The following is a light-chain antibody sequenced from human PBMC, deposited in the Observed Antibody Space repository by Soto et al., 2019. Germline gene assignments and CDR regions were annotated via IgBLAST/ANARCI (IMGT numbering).Light chain of an antibody. CDR2: GNS. V-gene: IGLV1-40*01. J-gene: IGLJ1*01. CDR1: SSNIGAGYP. CDR3: QSYDSSLSSSGV. Sequence: QPVLTQPPSVSGAPGQRVTISCTGSSSNIGAGYPVHWYQQLPGTAPKLLISGNSNRPSGVPDRFSASKSGTSASLAITGLQADDEADYYCQSYDSSLSSSGVFGTGTKLTVL.